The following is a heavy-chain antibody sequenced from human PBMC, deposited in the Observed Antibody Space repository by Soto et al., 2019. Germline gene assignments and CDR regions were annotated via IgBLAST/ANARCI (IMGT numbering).Heavy chain of an antibody. D-gene: IGHD5-18*01. V-gene: IGHV1-69*02. CDR3: ARDTTY. CDR1: GGTFGTYT. J-gene: IGHJ4*02. CDR2: IIPYLDIT. Sequence: QVKLVQYGAEVKKPGSSVKVSCKASGGTFGTYTISWVRQAPGQGLEWMGRIIPYLDITDYAQKFQGRFTIAADKSTTTAYMELNSLRSEDTAVYFCARDTTYWGQGTLVTVSS.